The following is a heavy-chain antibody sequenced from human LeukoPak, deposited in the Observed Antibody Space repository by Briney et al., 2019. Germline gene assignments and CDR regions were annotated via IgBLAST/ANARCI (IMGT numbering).Heavy chain of an antibody. Sequence: PGGSLRLSCAASGFTFSSYAMSWVRQAPGKGLEWVSAISGSGGSTYYADSVKGRFTISRDNSKNTLYLQMNSLRAEDTAVYYCAKDREVGSSWSVGYWYFDLWGRGTLVTVSS. CDR3: AKDREVGSSWSVGYWYFDL. J-gene: IGHJ2*01. CDR1: GFTFSSYA. V-gene: IGHV3-23*01. CDR2: ISGSGGST. D-gene: IGHD6-13*01.